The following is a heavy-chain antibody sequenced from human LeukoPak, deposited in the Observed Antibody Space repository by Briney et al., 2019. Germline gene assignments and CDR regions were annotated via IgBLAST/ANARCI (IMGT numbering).Heavy chain of an antibody. Sequence: GRSLRLSCAASGFTFSSYGMHWVRQAAGKGLEWVAVMSYDGSNKYYADSVKGRFTISRDNSKNTLYLQMNSLRAEDTAVYYCARDTGSTFDPWGQGTLVTVSS. J-gene: IGHJ5*02. CDR1: GFTFSSYG. V-gene: IGHV3-30*03. CDR2: MSYDGSNK. CDR3: ARDTGSTFDP. D-gene: IGHD4-11*01.